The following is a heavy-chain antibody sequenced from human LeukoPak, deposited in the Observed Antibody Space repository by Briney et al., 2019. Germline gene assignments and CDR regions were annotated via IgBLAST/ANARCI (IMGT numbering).Heavy chain of an antibody. D-gene: IGHD5-24*01. Sequence: GGSLRLSCAASGFTFSNYGTRWVRQAPGKGLEWVAVISYDGSNKYYADSVKGRFTISRDNSRNTLYLQMNSLRAEDTAVYYCAKAGMATYFEREDYWGQGTLVTVSS. CDR1: GFTFSNYG. J-gene: IGHJ4*02. CDR2: ISYDGSNK. V-gene: IGHV3-30*18. CDR3: AKAGMATYFEREDY.